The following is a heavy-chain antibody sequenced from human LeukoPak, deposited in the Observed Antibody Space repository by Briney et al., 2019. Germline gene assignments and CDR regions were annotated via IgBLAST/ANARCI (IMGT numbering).Heavy chain of an antibody. J-gene: IGHJ4*02. CDR1: GSAFSNYA. Sequence: GGSLRLSCAASGSAFSNYAMNWVRQAPGKGLEWVSGISISGGMTYYADSVKGRFTISRDNSKNTLYLQTNSLRAEDTAVNYCAKDRRSVADNFDFWGQGTLVTVSS. D-gene: IGHD2-15*01. CDR2: ISISGGMT. CDR3: AKDRRSVADNFDF. V-gene: IGHV3-23*01.